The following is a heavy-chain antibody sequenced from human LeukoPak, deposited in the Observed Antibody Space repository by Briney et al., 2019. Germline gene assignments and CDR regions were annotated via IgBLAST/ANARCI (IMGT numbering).Heavy chain of an antibody. V-gene: IGHV4-39*07. CDR1: GRSNSSSSHH. J-gene: IGHJ4*02. CDR2: IYYSGSN. Sequence: PSDTLSLPCTVSGRSNSSSSHHWGWIRWPPGKGLEWIGSIYYSGSNYYKTSHKRRITISDDTSKNQFSLKLTSVTAADTALYYCARATTAYFTDGICPNLDYWGQGTLVTVSS. D-gene: IGHD2-8*01. CDR3: ARATTAYFTDGICPNLDY.